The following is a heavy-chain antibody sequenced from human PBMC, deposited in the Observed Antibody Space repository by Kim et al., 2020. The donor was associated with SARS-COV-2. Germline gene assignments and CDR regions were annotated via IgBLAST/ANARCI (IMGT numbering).Heavy chain of an antibody. V-gene: IGHV1-69*13. CDR1: GGTFSSYA. Sequence: SVKVSCKASGGTFSSYAISWVRQAPGQGLEWMGGIIPIFGTANYAQKFQGRVTITADESTSTAYMELSSLRSEDMAVYYCARDVIMGASDTGFDPWGQGTLVTVSS. CDR2: IIPIFGTA. D-gene: IGHD3-10*01. CDR3: ARDVIMGASDTGFDP. J-gene: IGHJ5*02.